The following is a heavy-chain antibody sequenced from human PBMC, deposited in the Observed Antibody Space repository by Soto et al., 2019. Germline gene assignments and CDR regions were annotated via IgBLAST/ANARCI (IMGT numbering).Heavy chain of an antibody. D-gene: IGHD3-3*01. CDR3: ARVFTIFGVASDAFDI. J-gene: IGHJ3*02. CDR1: GGTFSSYA. CDR2: IIPIFGTA. V-gene: IGHV1-69*13. Sequence: SVKVSCKASGGTFSSYAISWVRQAPGQGREWMGGIIPIFGTANYAQKFQGRVTITADESTSTAYMELSSLRSEDTAVYYCARVFTIFGVASDAFDIWGQGXMVTVSS.